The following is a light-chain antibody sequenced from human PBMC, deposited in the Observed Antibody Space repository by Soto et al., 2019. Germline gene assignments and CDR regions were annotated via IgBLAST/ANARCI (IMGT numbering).Light chain of an antibody. CDR1: QSISSW. V-gene: IGKV1-5*03. J-gene: IGKJ1*01. Sequence: DIQMTQSPSILSASVGDRVTITCRASQSISSWLAWYQQKPGKAPNLLIHKASHLESGVPSRFSGSGSGTEFTLTISSLQPGDFATYYCQHYNTYPWTFGLGTKVEIK. CDR2: KAS. CDR3: QHYNTYPWT.